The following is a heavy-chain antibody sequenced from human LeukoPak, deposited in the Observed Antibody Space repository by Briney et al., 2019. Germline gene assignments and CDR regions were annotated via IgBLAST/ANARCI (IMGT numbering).Heavy chain of an antibody. CDR1: GFTFSSYR. CDR2: ISSSSYK. V-gene: IGHV3-21*01. J-gene: IGHJ6*02. CDR3: AREGSGYYGMDV. Sequence: AGGSLRLSCAASGFTFSSYRMNWVRQAPGKGLEWVSYISSSSYKYYADSVKGRFTISRDNAKNSLYLQMNSLRAEDTALYSCAREGSGYYGMDVWGQGTTVSVSS.